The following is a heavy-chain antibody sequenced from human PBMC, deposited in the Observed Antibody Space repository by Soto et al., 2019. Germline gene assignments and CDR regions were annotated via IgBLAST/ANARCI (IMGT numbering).Heavy chain of an antibody. CDR3: ARGAELITMVRGLNWFDP. CDR2: INHSGST. Sequence: PSETLSLTCAVYGGSFSGYYWSWIRQPPGKGLEWIGEINHSGSTNYNPSLKSRVTISVDTSKNQFSLKLSSVTAADTAVYYCARGAELITMVRGLNWFDPWGQGTPVTVSS. D-gene: IGHD3-10*01. CDR1: GGSFSGYY. V-gene: IGHV4-34*01. J-gene: IGHJ5*02.